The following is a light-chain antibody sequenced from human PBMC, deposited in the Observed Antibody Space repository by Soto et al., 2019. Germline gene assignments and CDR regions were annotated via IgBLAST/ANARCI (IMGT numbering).Light chain of an antibody. CDR2: AAF. V-gene: IGKV1-39*01. CDR3: QQSYSTLLT. CDR1: QSISXY. Sequence: DIQMTQSPSSLSASVGDRVTITCRARQSISXYLNWYQQKPGRAPKLLIYAAFSLQSGVPSRFSGSGSGTDFTLTISSLQPEDFATYYCQQSYSTLLTFGGGTKVEIK. J-gene: IGKJ4*01.